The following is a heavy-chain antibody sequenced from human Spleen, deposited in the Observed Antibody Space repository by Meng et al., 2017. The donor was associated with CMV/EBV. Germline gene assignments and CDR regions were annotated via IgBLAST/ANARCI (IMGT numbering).Heavy chain of an antibody. CDR3: ARGSVIVVVPAAISWFDP. Sequence: SISSSSYYWGWIRQPPGKGLEWIGSIYYSGSTYYNPSLKSRVTISVDTSKNQFSLKLSSVTAADTAVYYCARGSVIVVVPAAISWFDPWGQGTLVTVSS. CDR2: IYYSGST. D-gene: IGHD2-2*02. V-gene: IGHV4-39*07. CDR1: SISSSSYY. J-gene: IGHJ5*02.